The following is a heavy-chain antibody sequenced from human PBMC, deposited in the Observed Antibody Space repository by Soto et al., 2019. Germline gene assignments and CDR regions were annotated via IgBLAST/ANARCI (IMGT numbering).Heavy chain of an antibody. CDR2: IDPSDSQT. V-gene: IGHV5-10-1*01. CDR3: ARQIYDSDTGPNFQYYFDS. CDR1: GYSFSCYW. J-gene: IGHJ4*02. D-gene: IGHD3-22*01. Sequence: GESLTISGTRSGYSFSCYWITWARQKPGKGLEWMGRIDPSDSQTYYSPSFRGHVTISVTKSITTVFLQWSSLRASDTAMYYCARQIYDSDTGPNFQYYFDSWGQGTPVTVSS.